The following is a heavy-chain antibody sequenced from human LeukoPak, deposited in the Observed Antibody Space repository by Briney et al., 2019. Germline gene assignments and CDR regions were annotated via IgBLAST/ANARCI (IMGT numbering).Heavy chain of an antibody. CDR3: ARSGPGSSSWFRTGSLSH. D-gene: IGHD6-13*01. CDR1: GGSFSGYY. V-gene: IGHV4-34*01. CDR2: INHSGST. J-gene: IGHJ4*02. Sequence: PSETLSLTCAVYGGSFSGYYWSWIRQPPGKGLEWIEEINHSGSTNYNPSLKSRVTISVDTSKNQFSLKLSSVTAADTAVYYCARSGPGSSSWFRTGSLSHWGQGTLVTVSS.